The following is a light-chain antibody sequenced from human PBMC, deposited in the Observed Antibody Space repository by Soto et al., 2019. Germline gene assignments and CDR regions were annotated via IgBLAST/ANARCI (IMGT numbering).Light chain of an antibody. J-gene: IGKJ1*01. CDR3: QQYNTWLWT. CDR1: QSINAH. Sequence: EVVMTQSPATLSVSPGERVTLSCRASQSINAHLAWYQQKPGQAPRLLIHGASTSATGIPARFSGSGFGTEFMITNSSLQSEDFAVYYGQQYNTWLWTFGLGTKVKI. V-gene: IGKV3-15*01. CDR2: GAS.